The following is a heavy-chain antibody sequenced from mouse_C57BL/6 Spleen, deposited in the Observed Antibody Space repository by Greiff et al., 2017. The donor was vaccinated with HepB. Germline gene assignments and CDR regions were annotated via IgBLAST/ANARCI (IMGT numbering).Heavy chain of an antibody. CDR3: ARNRGYDLYAMDY. V-gene: IGHV2-2*01. CDR2: IWSGGST. Sequence: QVQLKESGPGLVQPSQSLSITCTVSGFSLTSYGVHWVRQSPVKGLEWLGVIWSGGSTDYNAAFISRLSISKDNSKSQVFFKMNSLQADDTAIYYCARNRGYDLYAMDYWGQGTSVAVSS. J-gene: IGHJ4*01. CDR1: GFSLTSYG. D-gene: IGHD2-2*01.